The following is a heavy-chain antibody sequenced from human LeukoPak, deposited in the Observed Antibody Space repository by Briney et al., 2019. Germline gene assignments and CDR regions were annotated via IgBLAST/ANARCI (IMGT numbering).Heavy chain of an antibody. Sequence: SETLSLTCTVSGGSISSSSFYWGWIRQPPGKGLEWIGSIYYSGSTYYNPSLKSRVTISVDTSKNQFSLKLTSVTAADTAVYYCASEYYDFWSGYLTPPSNYWGQGTLVTVSS. D-gene: IGHD3-3*01. CDR3: ASEYYDFWSGYLTPPSNY. CDR1: GGSISSSSFY. V-gene: IGHV4-39*02. CDR2: IYYSGST. J-gene: IGHJ4*02.